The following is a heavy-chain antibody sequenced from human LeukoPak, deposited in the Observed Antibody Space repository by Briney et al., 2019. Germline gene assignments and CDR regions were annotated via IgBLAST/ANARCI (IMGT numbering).Heavy chain of an antibody. D-gene: IGHD6-13*01. CDR3: ARESPYSSSWYRAAFDI. CDR2: IISSSSYI. J-gene: IGHJ3*02. CDR1: GFTFSSYS. V-gene: IGHV3-21*01. Sequence: GGSLRLSCAASGFTFSSYSMNLVRQVPGKGLELVSSIISSSSYIYYADSVKGRFTISRDNAKNSLYLQMNSLRAEDTAVYYCARESPYSSSWYRAAFDIWGQGTMVTVSS.